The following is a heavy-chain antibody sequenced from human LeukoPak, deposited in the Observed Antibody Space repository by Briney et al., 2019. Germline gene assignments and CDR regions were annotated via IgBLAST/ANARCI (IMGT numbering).Heavy chain of an antibody. CDR1: GGSISSYY. Sequence: SETLSLTCTVSGGSISSYYWSWIRQPAGKGLEWIGRIYTSGSTNYNPSLKSRGTISVDKSKNQFSLKLSSVTAADTAVYYCARDLSGYDYYYYYMDVWGKGTTVTVSS. CDR2: IYTSGST. J-gene: IGHJ6*03. V-gene: IGHV4-4*07. CDR3: ARDLSGYDYYYYYMDV. D-gene: IGHD5-12*01.